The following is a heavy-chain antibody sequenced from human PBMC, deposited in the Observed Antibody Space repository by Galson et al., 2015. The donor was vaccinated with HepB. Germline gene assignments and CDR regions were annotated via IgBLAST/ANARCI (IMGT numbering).Heavy chain of an antibody. CDR3: ARGETHNQNYYYYGMDV. J-gene: IGHJ6*02. CDR1: GFSFSTYS. Sequence: SLRLSCAASGFSFSTYSMNWVRQAPGKGLEWVSYIRSSGSTIDYADSVKGRFTISRDNAKNSLFLQMNSLRAEDTAVYYCARGETHNQNYYYYGMDVWGQGTTVTVPS. D-gene: IGHD1-1*01. CDR2: IRSSGSTI. V-gene: IGHV3-48*04.